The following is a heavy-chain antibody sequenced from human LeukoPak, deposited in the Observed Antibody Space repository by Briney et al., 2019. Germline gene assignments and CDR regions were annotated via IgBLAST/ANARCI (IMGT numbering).Heavy chain of an antibody. V-gene: IGHV1-69*06. CDR1: GGTFSSYA. CDR2: IIPIFGTA. J-gene: IGHJ4*02. D-gene: IGHD3-16*01. Sequence: SVKVSCKASGGTFSSYAISWVRQAPGQGLEWMGGIIPIFGTANYAQKFQGRVTITADKSTSTAYMELSSLRSEDTAVYYCARHYDYVWGGIYYWGQGTLVTVSS. CDR3: ARHYDYVWGGIYY.